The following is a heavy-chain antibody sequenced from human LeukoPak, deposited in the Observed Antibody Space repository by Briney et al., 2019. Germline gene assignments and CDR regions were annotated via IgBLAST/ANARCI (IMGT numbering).Heavy chain of an antibody. CDR2: ISASGGST. CDR1: GSTLTNYP. J-gene: IGHJ4*02. CDR3: ARGIAAAGYYPFDY. V-gene: IGHV3-23*01. D-gene: IGHD6-13*01. Sequence: GGSLRLSCTTPGSTLTNYPMNWVRQAPGKGLEWVSGISASGGSTYYADSVKGRFTISRGNSENTLYLQMNSLRAEDTALYYCARGIAAAGYYPFDYWGQGTLVTVSS.